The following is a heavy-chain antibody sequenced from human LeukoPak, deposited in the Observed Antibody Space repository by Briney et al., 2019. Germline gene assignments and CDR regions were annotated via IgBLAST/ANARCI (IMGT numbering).Heavy chain of an antibody. J-gene: IGHJ3*02. D-gene: IGHD5-12*01. CDR3: ARSATWDAFNI. CDR2: IWYDGSNK. Sequence: GGSLRLSCAASGFTFSSYGVHWVRQAPGKGLEWVALIWYDGSNKYYADSVKGRFTISRDNSKYTLYLQMNSLRAEDTAVYYCARSATWDAFNIWGQGTMVTVSS. V-gene: IGHV3-33*01. CDR1: GFTFSSYG.